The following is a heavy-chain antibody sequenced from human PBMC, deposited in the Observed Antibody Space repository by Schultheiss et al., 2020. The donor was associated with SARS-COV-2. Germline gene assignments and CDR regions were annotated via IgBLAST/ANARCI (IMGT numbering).Heavy chain of an antibody. Sequence: WVRQPPGKGLEWMGSIYFSGNSYYSPSLKGRITISVDTSKNQFSLNLTSVTAADTAVYYCVRPYDSIWGQGILVTVSS. V-gene: IGHV4-39*01. J-gene: IGHJ4*02. CDR2: IYFSGNS. CDR3: VRPYDSI. D-gene: IGHD3-22*01.